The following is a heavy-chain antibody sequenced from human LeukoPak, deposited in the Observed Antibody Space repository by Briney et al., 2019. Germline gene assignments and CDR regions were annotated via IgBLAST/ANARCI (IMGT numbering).Heavy chain of an antibody. J-gene: IGHJ5*02. D-gene: IGHD2-2*01. CDR2: ISAYNGNT. V-gene: IGHV1-18*04. Sequence: ASVKVSCKASGYTFTSYGSSWVRQAPGQGLEWMGWISAYNGNTNYAQKLQGRVTMTTDTSTSTAYMELRSLRSDDPAVYYCARDLYVNCSSTSCSPPPPNWFDPWGQGTLVTVSS. CDR3: ARDLYVNCSSTSCSPPPPNWFDP. CDR1: GYTFTSYG.